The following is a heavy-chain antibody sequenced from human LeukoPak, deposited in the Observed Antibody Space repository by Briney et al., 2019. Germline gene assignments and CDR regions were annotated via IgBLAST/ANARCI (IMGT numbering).Heavy chain of an antibody. V-gene: IGHV3-21*01. CDR1: GFTFSSYS. CDR3: ARVEVVVDYEFWSGYYYY. D-gene: IGHD3-3*01. CDR2: ISSSSSYI. J-gene: IGHJ4*02. Sequence: GGSLRLSCAASGFTFSSYSMNWVRQAPGKGLKWVSSISSSSSYIYYADSVKGRFTISRDNAKNSLYLQMNSLRAEDTAVYYCARVEVVVDYEFWSGYYYYWGQGTLVTVSS.